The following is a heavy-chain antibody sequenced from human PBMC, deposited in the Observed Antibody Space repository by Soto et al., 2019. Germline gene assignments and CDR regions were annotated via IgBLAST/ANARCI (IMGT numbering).Heavy chain of an antibody. D-gene: IGHD1-26*01. J-gene: IGHJ6*02. Sequence: ASVKVSCKASGGTCSSYAISWVGQAPGQGLEWMGWIIPIFGTANYAQKFQGRVTITADESTSTAYMELSSLRSEDTAVYYCARWGPESGSYYAYYYGMDVWGQGSTVTVSS. CDR2: IIPIFGTA. CDR1: GGTCSSYA. CDR3: ARWGPESGSYYAYYYGMDV. V-gene: IGHV1-69*13.